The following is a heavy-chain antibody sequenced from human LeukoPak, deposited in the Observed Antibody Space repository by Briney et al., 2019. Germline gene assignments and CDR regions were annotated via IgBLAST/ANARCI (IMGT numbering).Heavy chain of an antibody. CDR2: IRDSGTT. D-gene: IGHD2-21*02. CDR3: ARDHDFAFDN. J-gene: IGHJ4*02. CDR1: GFTFSTYP. Sequence: VGSLRLSCAASGFTFSTYPMNWVRQAPGTGLEWISHIRDSGTTDYADSVKGRFTISRDNAKNSLYLQLSSLRAEDTAVYYCARDHDFAFDNWGQGTLVTVSS. V-gene: IGHV3-69-1*01.